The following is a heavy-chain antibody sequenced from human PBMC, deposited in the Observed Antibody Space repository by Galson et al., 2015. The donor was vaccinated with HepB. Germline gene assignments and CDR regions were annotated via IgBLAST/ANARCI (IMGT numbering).Heavy chain of an antibody. J-gene: IGHJ4*02. D-gene: IGHD3-10*01. CDR2: IYYSGST. CDR3: AKWFGELS. Sequence: SETLSLTCTVSGGSISSSSYYWGWIRQPPGKGLEWIGSIYYSGSTYYNPSLKSRVTISVDTSKNQFSLKLSSVTAADTAVYYCAKWFGELSWGQGTLVTVSS. CDR1: GGSISSSSYY. V-gene: IGHV4-39*01.